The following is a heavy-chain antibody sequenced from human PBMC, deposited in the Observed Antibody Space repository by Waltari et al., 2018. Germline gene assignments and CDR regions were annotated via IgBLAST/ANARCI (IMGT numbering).Heavy chain of an antibody. D-gene: IGHD2-15*01. J-gene: IGHJ5*02. CDR1: DYSINSDYS. CDR3: ARDLVDIVVVVGATPGWFDP. CDR2: LYHSGSI. Sequence: QVQLQESGPGLVKPSETLSLTCVVSDYSINSDYSWGWIRQPPGKGLEWIGRLYHSGSIRYNPSVKSRVTMSLDTSKKEFSLKLTSVTAADTAVYYCARDLVDIVVVVGATPGWFDPWGQGILVTVSS. V-gene: IGHV4-38-2*02.